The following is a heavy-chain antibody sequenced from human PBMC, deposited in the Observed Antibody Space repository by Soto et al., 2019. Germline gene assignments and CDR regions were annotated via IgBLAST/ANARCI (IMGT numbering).Heavy chain of an antibody. CDR2: INAGNGNT. J-gene: IGHJ4*02. V-gene: IGHV1-3*01. D-gene: IGHD3-22*01. CDR1: GYTFTSYA. Sequence: ASVKVSCKASGYTFTSYAMHWVRQAPGQRLEWMGWINAGNGNTKYSQKFQGRVTITRDTSASTAYMELSSLRSEDTAVYYCATLTYYYDSSGYYPGDYWGQGPLVTVSS. CDR3: ATLTYYYDSSGYYPGDY.